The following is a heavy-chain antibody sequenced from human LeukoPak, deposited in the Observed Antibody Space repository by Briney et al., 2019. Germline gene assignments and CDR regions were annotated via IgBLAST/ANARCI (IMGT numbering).Heavy chain of an antibody. Sequence: SETLSLTCAVYGGSFSGYYWSWIRQPPGKGLEWIGEINHSGSANYNPSLKSRVTMSIDTSKNHFSLKLISVTAADAAVYYCREERRRTSGSYGMYDYYGMDVWGQGTTVTVSS. CDR2: INHSGSA. V-gene: IGHV4-34*01. CDR3: REERRRTSGSYGMYDYYGMDV. D-gene: IGHD1-26*01. J-gene: IGHJ6*02. CDR1: GGSFSGYY.